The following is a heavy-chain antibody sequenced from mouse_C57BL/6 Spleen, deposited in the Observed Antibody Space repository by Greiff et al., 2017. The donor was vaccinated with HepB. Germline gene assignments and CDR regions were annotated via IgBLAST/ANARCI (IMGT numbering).Heavy chain of an antibody. Sequence: EVQLQESGPGMVKPSQSLSLTCTVTGYSITSGYDWHWIRHFPGNKLEWMGYISYSGSTNYNPSLKSRISITHDTSKNHFFLKLNSVTTEDTATYYCAREDYYGSEPSFAYWGQGTLVTASA. J-gene: IGHJ3*01. CDR2: ISYSGST. CDR1: GYSITSGYD. V-gene: IGHV3-1*01. D-gene: IGHD1-1*01. CDR3: AREDYYGSEPSFAY.